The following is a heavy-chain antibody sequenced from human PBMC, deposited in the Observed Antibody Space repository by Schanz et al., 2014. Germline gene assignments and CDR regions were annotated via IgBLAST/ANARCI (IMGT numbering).Heavy chain of an antibody. J-gene: IGHJ4*02. CDR3: AREGLGADY. CDR1: GFNVGNHY. Sequence: HVQLVESGGGVVQPGRSLRLSCEASGFNVGNHYMSWVRQPPGKGLEWISKISDSGRTIVYADSMKGRFTISRDNAKNSLYLQVNRLRAEDTAVYYCAREGLGADYWGQGTLVTVSS. CDR2: ISDSGRTI. V-gene: IGHV3-11*01. D-gene: IGHD3-16*01.